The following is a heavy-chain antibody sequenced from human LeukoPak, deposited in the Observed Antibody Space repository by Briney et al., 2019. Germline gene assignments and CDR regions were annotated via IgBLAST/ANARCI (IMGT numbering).Heavy chain of an antibody. CDR1: GFTLSSNY. D-gene: IGHD3-9*01. CDR2: IYSDGRT. V-gene: IGHV3-66*01. J-gene: IGHJ2*01. Sequence: GGSLRLSRAASGFTLSSNYMSWVRPAPGKGLEWVSVIYSDGRTYYTDSGKGRFIISRDNAKNTLYLQMNSLRAEDTAMYYCARVTGLGDWYFDLWGRGTLVPVSS. CDR3: ARVTGLGDWYFDL.